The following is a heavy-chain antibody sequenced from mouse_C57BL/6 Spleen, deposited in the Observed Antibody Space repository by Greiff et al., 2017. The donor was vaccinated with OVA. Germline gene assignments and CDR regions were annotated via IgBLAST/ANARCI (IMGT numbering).Heavy chain of an antibody. V-gene: IGHV1-64*01. J-gene: IGHJ3*01. CDR1: GYTFTSYW. D-gene: IGHD3-2*02. Sequence: QVQLQQPGAELVKPGASVKLSCKASGYTFTSYWMHWVKQRPGQGLEWIGMIHPNSGSTNYNEKFKSKATLTVDKSSSTASMQLSSLTSEDSAVYYCARSGDCGGGYAYWGQGTLVTVSA. CDR2: IHPNSGST. CDR3: ARSGDCGGGYAY.